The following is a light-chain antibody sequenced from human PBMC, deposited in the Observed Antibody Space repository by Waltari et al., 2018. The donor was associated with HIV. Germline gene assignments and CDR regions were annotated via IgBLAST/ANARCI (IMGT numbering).Light chain of an antibody. J-gene: IGKJ1*01. CDR1: QSISSW. CDR2: KAS. V-gene: IGKV1-5*03. Sequence: DIQMTQSPSTLSASVGDRVTITCRASQSISSWLAWYQQKPGKAPKLLIYKASSLESGVPSRFSGSGSGTEFTLTISSLQPDDFATYYCQQYNSYWTFGQGTKVEI. CDR3: QQYNSYWT.